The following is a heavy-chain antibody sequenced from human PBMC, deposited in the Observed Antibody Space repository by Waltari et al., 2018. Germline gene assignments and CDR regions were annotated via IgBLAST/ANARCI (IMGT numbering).Heavy chain of an antibody. V-gene: IGHV4-39*01. Sequence: QLQLQESGPGLVKPSETLSLTCTVSGGSISSSGSYWGWIRQHPGKGLEWIGSISYRGITYYNTSLMSRVTISVDTSKNQFSLKLSSVIAAETAVFYCARFSKSANWIDPWGQGTLVTVSS. CDR3: ARFSKSANWIDP. CDR2: ISYRGIT. J-gene: IGHJ5*02. CDR1: GGSISSSGSY. D-gene: IGHD3-3*02.